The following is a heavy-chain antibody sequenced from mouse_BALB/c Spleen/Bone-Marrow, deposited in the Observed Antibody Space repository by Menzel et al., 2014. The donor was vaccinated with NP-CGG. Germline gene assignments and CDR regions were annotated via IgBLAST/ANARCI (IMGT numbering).Heavy chain of an antibody. CDR3: TKGNYFFDY. J-gene: IGHJ2*01. Sequence: LKQSGSELVRPGASVKLSCKASGYTFINYWMHWVKQRPGQGLEWIGNIYPGSGTTNYDEKFKTKATLTVDTFSSTAYMQLSSLTSEDSAVYYCTKGNYFFDYWGQGTTHTVSS. V-gene: IGHV1S22*01. D-gene: IGHD2-1*01. CDR2: IYPGSGTT. CDR1: GYTFINYW.